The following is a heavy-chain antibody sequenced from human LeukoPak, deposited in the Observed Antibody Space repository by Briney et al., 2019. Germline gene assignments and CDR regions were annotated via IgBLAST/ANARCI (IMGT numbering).Heavy chain of an antibody. CDR1: GFTFSSYS. CDR3: AREGSSGWSERYYFDY. CDR2: ISSSSSYI. V-gene: IGHV3-21*01. J-gene: IGHJ4*02. D-gene: IGHD6-19*01. Sequence: GGSLRLSCAASGFTFSSYSMNWVRQAPGKGLEWVSSISSSSSYIYYADLVKGRFTISRDNAKNSLYLQMNSLRAEDTAVYYCAREGSSGWSERYYFDYWGQGTLVTVSS.